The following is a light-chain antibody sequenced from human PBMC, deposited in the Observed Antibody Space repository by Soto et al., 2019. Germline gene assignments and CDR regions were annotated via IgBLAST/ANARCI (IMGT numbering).Light chain of an antibody. V-gene: IGKV1-39*01. CDR1: QSISSY. CDR2: AAS. J-gene: IGKJ3*01. CDR3: QQSYSTPIFT. Sequence: DIQMTQSPSSLSASVGDRVTITCRASQSISSYLNWYQQKPGKAPKHLIYAASSLQSGVPSRFSGSGSGTDFTLTISSLQPEDFATYYCQQSYSTPIFTFGPGTKVDIK.